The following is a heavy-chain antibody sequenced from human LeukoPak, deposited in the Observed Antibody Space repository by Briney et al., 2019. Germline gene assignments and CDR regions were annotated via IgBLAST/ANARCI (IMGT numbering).Heavy chain of an antibody. Sequence: GASLRLSCAAPGFTFSSYAMSWVRQAPGKGLEWVSAISGSGGSTYYADSVKGRFTISRDNSKNTLYLQMNSLRAEDTAVYYCTKDAGARIDYYYGMDVWGQGTTVTVSS. V-gene: IGHV3-23*01. CDR2: ISGSGGST. CDR1: GFTFSSYA. J-gene: IGHJ6*02. D-gene: IGHD3-10*01. CDR3: TKDAGARIDYYYGMDV.